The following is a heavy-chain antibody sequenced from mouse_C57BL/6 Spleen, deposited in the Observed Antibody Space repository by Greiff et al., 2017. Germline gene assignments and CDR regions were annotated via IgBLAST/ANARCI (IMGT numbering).Heavy chain of an antibody. D-gene: IGHD4-1*01. J-gene: IGHJ3*01. Sequence: VQLKQSGPELVKPGASVKIPCKASGYTFTDYNMDWVKQSHGKSLEWIGDINPNNGGTIYNQKFKGKATLTVDKSSSTAYMELRSLTSEDTAVYYCARSANWDPWFAYWGQGTLVTVSA. V-gene: IGHV1-18*01. CDR3: ARSANWDPWFAY. CDR2: INPNNGGT. CDR1: GYTFTDYN.